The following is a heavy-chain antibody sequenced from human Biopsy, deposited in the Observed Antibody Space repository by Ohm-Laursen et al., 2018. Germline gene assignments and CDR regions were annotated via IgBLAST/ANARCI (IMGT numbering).Heavy chain of an antibody. J-gene: IGHJ4*02. CDR2: IVPILGHL. CDR3: AAEAEGYYSDFDY. D-gene: IGHD3-10*01. Sequence: ASVKVSCKVSGGPSSNYAFSWVRQAPGQGLEWVGRIVPILGHLNYAQRFQGRVSITADKSTTYVYMELSRLTSGDTAVYYCAAEAEGYYSDFDYWGPGTLVTASS. CDR1: GGPSSNYA. V-gene: IGHV1-69*04.